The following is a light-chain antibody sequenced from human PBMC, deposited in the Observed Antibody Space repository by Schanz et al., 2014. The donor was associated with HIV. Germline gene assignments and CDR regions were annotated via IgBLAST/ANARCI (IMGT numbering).Light chain of an antibody. CDR3: VSYTGTNNPV. CDR1: SSDVGGYNY. Sequence: QSALTQPPSASGSPGQSVTISCTGTSSDVGGYNYVSWFQQYPGKAPKLIIYDVSKRPSGVSNRFSGSKSGNTASLTISGLQAEDEADYYCVSYTGTNNPVFGGGTKLTVL. CDR2: DVS. J-gene: IGLJ2*01. V-gene: IGLV2-8*01.